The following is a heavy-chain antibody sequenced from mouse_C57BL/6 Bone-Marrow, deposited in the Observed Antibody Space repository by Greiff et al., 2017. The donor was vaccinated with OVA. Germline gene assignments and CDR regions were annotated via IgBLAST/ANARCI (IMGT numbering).Heavy chain of an antibody. Sequence: DVKLQESGAELVKPGASVKLSCTASGFNIKDYYMHWVKQRTEQGLEWIGRIDPEDGETKYAPKFQGKATITADTSSNTAYLQLSSLTSEDTAVYYCARYGSSYWYFDVWGTGTTVTVSS. CDR1: GFNIKDYY. J-gene: IGHJ1*03. D-gene: IGHD1-1*01. CDR3: ARYGSSYWYFDV. CDR2: IDPEDGET. V-gene: IGHV14-2*01.